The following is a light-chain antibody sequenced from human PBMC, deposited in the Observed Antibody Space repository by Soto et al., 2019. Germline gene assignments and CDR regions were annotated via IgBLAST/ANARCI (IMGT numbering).Light chain of an antibody. Sequence: EIVITQSPATLSVSPGERATLYCRASKSVSSNLAWYQQKPGQAPSLLIYGASTRATGIPARFSGSGSGTDFTLTISSLQSEDFAVYYCQQYNNWPRTFGQGTKVEVK. CDR3: QQYNNWPRT. CDR2: GAS. J-gene: IGKJ1*01. V-gene: IGKV3-15*01. CDR1: KSVSSN.